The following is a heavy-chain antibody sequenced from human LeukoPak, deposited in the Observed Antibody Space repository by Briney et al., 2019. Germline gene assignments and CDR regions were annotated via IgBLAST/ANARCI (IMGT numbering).Heavy chain of an antibody. CDR1: GYTFTSYD. CDR2: MNPNSGNT. Sequence: ASVKVSCKASGYTFTSYDINWVRQATGQGLEWMGWMNPNSGNTGYAQKFQGRVTMTRDTSTSTVYMELSSLRSEDTVVYYCARDTGITIFGVVPPDAFDIWGQGTMVTVSS. V-gene: IGHV1-8*01. D-gene: IGHD3-3*01. J-gene: IGHJ3*02. CDR3: ARDTGITIFGVVPPDAFDI.